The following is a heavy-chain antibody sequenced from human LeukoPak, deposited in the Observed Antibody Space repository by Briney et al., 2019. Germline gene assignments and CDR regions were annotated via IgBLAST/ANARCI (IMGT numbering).Heavy chain of an antibody. CDR1: GFTFSDYY. J-gene: IGHJ4*02. D-gene: IGHD2-15*01. V-gene: IGHV3-11*04. Sequence: GGSLRLSCAASGFTFSDYYMSWIRQAPGKGLEWVSYISSSGLTIYYAGSVKGRFTISRDNAKNSLYLQMNSLRAEDTAVYYCAKVRVGTAHFDYWGQGTLVTVSS. CDR2: ISSSGLTI. CDR3: AKVRVGTAHFDY.